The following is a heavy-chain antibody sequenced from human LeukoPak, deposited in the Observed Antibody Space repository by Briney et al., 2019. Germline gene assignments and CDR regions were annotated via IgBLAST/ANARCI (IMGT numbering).Heavy chain of an antibody. CDR1: GFTFSGYT. V-gene: IGHV3-23*01. D-gene: IGHD3-10*01. J-gene: IGHJ4*02. CDR2: ISGSGITT. CDR3: ARESRRLLWFGELLLHFDY. Sequence: GGSLRLSCAASGFTFSGYTMNWVRQAPGKGPEWVSSISGSGITTNYADSVKGRFTISREYSNNTLYLQMSSLRAEDTAVYYCARESRRLLWFGELLLHFDYWGQGTLVTVSS.